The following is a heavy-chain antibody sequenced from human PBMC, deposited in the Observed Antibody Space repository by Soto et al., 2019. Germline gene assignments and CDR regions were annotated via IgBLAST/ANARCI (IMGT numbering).Heavy chain of an antibody. CDR3: ARTNWTYVSNWFDP. CDR1: CGSIGGSGW. V-gene: IGHV4-4*02. Sequence: PSETLCLTCAVACGSIGGSGWWSWVRQPPGKGLEWIGEIYHSGSTNYNPSLKSRVTISVDKSKNQFSLKLSSVTAADTAVYYCARTNWTYVSNWFDPWGQGTLVTVSS. D-gene: IGHD1-7*01. CDR2: IYHSGST. J-gene: IGHJ5*02.